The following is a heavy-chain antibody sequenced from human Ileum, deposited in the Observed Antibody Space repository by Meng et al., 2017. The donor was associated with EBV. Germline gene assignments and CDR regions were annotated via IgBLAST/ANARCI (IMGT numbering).Heavy chain of an antibody. CDR1: GSTFSVYG. Sequence: VQSGPEVKNPGSSVKVSGKSSGSTFSVYGITWVRQAPGQGLEWMGGIIPALGTPKYARKFQDRLTITADKSTSTGYMELHSLTSNDTAVYFCARGTGADYWGQGTLVTVSS. J-gene: IGHJ4*02. D-gene: IGHD3-10*01. CDR2: IIPALGTP. V-gene: IGHV1-69*06. CDR3: ARGTGADY.